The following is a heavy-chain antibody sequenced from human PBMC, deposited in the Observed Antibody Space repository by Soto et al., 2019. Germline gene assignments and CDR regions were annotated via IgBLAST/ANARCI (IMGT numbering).Heavy chain of an antibody. CDR2: ISGSGGST. Sequence: EVQLLESGGGLVQPGGSLRLSCAASGFTFSSYAMSWVRQAPGKGREWVSAISGSGGSTYYGDSVKGRFTISRDNSKNTLYLQMNSLRAEDTAVYYCAKRETITMIRGVTLDYWGQGTLVTVPS. D-gene: IGHD3-10*01. V-gene: IGHV3-23*01. CDR3: AKRETITMIRGVTLDY. CDR1: GFTFSSYA. J-gene: IGHJ4*02.